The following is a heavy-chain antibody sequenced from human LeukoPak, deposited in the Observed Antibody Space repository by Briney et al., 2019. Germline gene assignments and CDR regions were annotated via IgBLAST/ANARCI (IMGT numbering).Heavy chain of an antibody. D-gene: IGHD4-23*01. V-gene: IGHV3-30-3*01. CDR2: ISYDGSNK. CDR1: GFTFSSYA. J-gene: IGHJ4*02. Sequence: QPGRSLRLSCAASGFTFSSYAMHWVRQAPGKGLEWVAVISYDGSNKYYADSVKGRFTTSRDNSKNTLYLQMNSLRAEDTAVYYCARGEDDYGGYFDYWGQGTLVTVSS. CDR3: ARGEDDYGGYFDY.